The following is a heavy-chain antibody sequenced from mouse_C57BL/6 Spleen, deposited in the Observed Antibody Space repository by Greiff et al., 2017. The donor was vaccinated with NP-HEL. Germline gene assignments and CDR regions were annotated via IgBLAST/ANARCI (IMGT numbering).Heavy chain of an antibody. CDR3: ARPWGESEV. V-gene: IGHV5-17*01. CDR1: GYTFSDYG. J-gene: IGHJ1*03. Sequence: EVHLVESGGGLVKPGGSLKLSCAASGYTFSDYGLHWVRQAPEKGLEWVAYISSGSSTIYYTDTVKGRFTIPRDNAKNPLFLQLTSVGSEETAMYYCARPWGESEVWGTGTTLTVSS. D-gene: IGHD4-1*01. CDR2: ISSGSSTI.